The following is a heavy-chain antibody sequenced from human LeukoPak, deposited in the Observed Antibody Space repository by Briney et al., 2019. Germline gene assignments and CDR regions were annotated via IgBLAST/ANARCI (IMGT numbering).Heavy chain of an antibody. D-gene: IGHD1-26*01. CDR1: GFTFSSYG. V-gene: IGHV3-30*19. J-gene: IGHJ4*02. CDR2: ISYDGSNK. CDR3: ARESGSYAGGFDY. Sequence: GGSLRLSCAASGFTFSSYGMHWVRQAPGKGLEWVAVISYDGSNKYYADSVKDRFTISRDNSKNTLYLQMNSLRAEDTAVYYCARESGSYAGGFDYWGQGTLVTVSS.